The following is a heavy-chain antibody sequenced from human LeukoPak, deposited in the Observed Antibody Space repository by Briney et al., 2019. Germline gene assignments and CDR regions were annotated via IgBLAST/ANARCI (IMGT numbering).Heavy chain of an antibody. J-gene: IGHJ4*02. Sequence: GASVKVSCKASGSTFTSYDINWVRQATGQGLEWMGWMNPNSGNTGYAQKFQGRVTMTRNTSISTAYMELSSLRSEGTAVYYCARGLGGGYVNPSDYWGQGTLVTVSS. CDR1: GSTFTSYD. V-gene: IGHV1-8*01. CDR2: MNPNSGNT. CDR3: ARGLGGGYVNPSDY. D-gene: IGHD5-12*01.